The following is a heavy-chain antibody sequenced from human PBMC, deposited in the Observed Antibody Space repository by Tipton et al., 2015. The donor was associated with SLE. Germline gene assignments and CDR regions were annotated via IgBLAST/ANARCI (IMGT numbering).Heavy chain of an antibody. CDR2: IDHRGST. J-gene: IGHJ4*02. V-gene: IGHV4-34*01. Sequence: TLSLTCAVYGWSFRNNYLSWIRQPPGKGLEWIGEIDHRGSTNYNPSLKSRVTISGDTSKNHFSLTLTSVTAADTAIYYCARHLGGGATRRYFEDWGQGTLVTVSS. CDR1: GWSFRNNY. CDR3: ARHLGGGATRRYFED. D-gene: IGHD6-6*01.